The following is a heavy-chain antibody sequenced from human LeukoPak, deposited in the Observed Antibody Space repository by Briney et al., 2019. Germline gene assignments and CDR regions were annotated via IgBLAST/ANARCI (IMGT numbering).Heavy chain of an antibody. J-gene: IGHJ4*02. D-gene: IGHD1/OR15-1a*01. CDR3: AKDYRNKLWASPFDY. CDR2: MSYDGSNE. CDR1: GFTFSNYG. Sequence: GGSLRLSCAASGFTFSNYGMHWVRQAPGKGLEWVAVMSYDGSNESYADSVKGRFTIFRDNSKNMLYLQMNSLRDEDTAVYHCAKDYRNKLWASPFDYWGQGTLVTVSS. V-gene: IGHV3-30*18.